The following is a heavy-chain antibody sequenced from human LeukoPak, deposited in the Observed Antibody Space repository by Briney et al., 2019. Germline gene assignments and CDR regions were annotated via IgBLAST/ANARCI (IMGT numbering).Heavy chain of an antibody. V-gene: IGHV3-30-3*01. CDR3: ASGSHYYDSSGYPGYY. J-gene: IGHJ4*02. D-gene: IGHD3-22*01. Sequence: GGSQRLSCAASGFTFSSYAMHWVRQAPGKGLEWVAVISYDGSNKYYADSVKGRFTISRDNSKNTLYLQMNSLRAEDTAVYYCASGSHYYDSSGYPGYYWGQGTLVTVS. CDR1: GFTFSSYA. CDR2: ISYDGSNK.